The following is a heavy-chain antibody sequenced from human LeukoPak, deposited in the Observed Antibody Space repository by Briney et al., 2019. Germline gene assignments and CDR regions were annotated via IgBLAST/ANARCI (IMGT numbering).Heavy chain of an antibody. Sequence: SETLSLTCAVSGVAFNDYYWSWVRQTPGKGLEWIGEINHSGYTNDSPSLKSRVTLSIDTSRKQFSLKLRSVTVADTGIYYCTRMTAGHDYWGQGTLVTVSS. CDR2: INHSGYT. CDR1: GVAFNDYY. J-gene: IGHJ4*02. CDR3: TRMTAGHDY. V-gene: IGHV4-34*01. D-gene: IGHD2-21*02.